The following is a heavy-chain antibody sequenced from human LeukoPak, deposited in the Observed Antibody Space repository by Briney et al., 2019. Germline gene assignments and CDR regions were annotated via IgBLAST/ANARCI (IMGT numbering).Heavy chain of an antibody. CDR3: ARDLYGYCSGGSCYSFDY. CDR2: ISSSSSYI. V-gene: IGHV3-21*01. CDR1: GFTVSSNY. D-gene: IGHD2-15*01. Sequence: GGSLRLSCAASGFTVSSNYMSWVRQAPGKGLEWVSSISSSSSYIYYADSVKGRFTISRDNAKNSLYLQMNSLRAEDTAVYYCARDLYGYCSGGSCYSFDYWGQGTLVTVSS. J-gene: IGHJ4*02.